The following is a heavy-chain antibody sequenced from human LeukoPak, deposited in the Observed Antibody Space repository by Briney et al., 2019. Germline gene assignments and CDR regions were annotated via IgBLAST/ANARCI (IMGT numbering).Heavy chain of an antibody. CDR3: ARDRAGIAAAGTGFDP. V-gene: IGHV4-34*01. D-gene: IGHD6-13*01. CDR1: GGSFSVYY. J-gene: IGHJ5*02. Sequence: SETLSLTCAVYGGSFSVYYWSWIRQPPGKGLEWIGEINHSGSTNYNPSPKSRVTISVDTSKNQFSLKLSSVTAADTAVYYCARDRAGIAAAGTGFDPWGQGTLVTVSS. CDR2: INHSGST.